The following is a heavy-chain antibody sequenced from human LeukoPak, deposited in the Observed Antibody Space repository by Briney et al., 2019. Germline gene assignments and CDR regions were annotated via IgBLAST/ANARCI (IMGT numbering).Heavy chain of an antibody. CDR3: AREDIVVVVAAPTPCFDY. V-gene: IGHV3-30*19. Sequence: TGRSLRLSCAASGFTFSSYGMHWVRQAPGKGLEWVAVISYDGSNKYYADSVKGRFTISRDNSKNTLYLQMNSLRAEDTAVYYCAREDIVVVVAAPTPCFDYWGQGTLVTVSS. D-gene: IGHD2-15*01. CDR2: ISYDGSNK. J-gene: IGHJ4*02. CDR1: GFTFSSYG.